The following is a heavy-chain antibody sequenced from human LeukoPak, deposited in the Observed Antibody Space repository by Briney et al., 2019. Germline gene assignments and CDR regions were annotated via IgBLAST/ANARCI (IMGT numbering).Heavy chain of an antibody. CDR3: ARSEGIMITFGGVIVKTPDY. J-gene: IGHJ4*02. CDR2: IYYSGST. V-gene: IGHV4-39*07. CDR1: GGSISSYY. Sequence: PSETLSLTCTVSGGSISSYYWGWIRQPPGKGLEWIGSIYYSGSTYYNPSLKSRVTISVDTSKNQFSLKLSSVTAADTAVYYCARSEGIMITFGGVIVKTPDYWGQGTLVTVSS. D-gene: IGHD3-16*02.